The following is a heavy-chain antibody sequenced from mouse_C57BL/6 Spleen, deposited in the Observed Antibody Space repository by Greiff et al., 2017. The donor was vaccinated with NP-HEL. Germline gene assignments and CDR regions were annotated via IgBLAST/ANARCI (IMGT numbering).Heavy chain of an antibody. CDR1: GYTFTSYW. CDR3: SRWGEDYFDY. CDR2: INPSSGYT. V-gene: IGHV1-7*01. Sequence: VQLQQSGAELAKPGASVKLSCKASGYTFTSYWMHWVKQRPGQGLEWIGYINPSSGYTKYNQKFKDKAILTADKSSSTAYMQLSSRTYADSAVYYCSRWGEDYFDYWGQGTPLTVSA. J-gene: IGHJ2*01.